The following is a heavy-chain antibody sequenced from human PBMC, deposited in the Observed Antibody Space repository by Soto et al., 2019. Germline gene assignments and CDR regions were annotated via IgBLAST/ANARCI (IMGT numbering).Heavy chain of an antibody. J-gene: IGHJ3*01. D-gene: IGHD2-2*01. CDR1: GFTFSSYV. Sequence: QVQLVQSGGGVVQPGRSLRLSCAASGFTFSSYVTHWVRQAPGKGLEWVAVISHDGNNKYYAASVKGRFTISRDNSKNQLYLQMNSLTTEDTAVYYCARGGPDCASTTCYLLVAFDLWGQGTMVTVSS. V-gene: IGHV3-30*03. CDR2: ISHDGNNK. CDR3: ARGGPDCASTTCYLLVAFDL.